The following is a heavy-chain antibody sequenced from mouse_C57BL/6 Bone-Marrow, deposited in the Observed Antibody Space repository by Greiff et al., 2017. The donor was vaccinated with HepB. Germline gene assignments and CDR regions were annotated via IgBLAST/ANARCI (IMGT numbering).Heavy chain of an antibody. Sequence: VQGVESGPELVKPGASVKISCKASGYAFSSSWMNWVKQRPGKGLEWIGRIYPEDGDTNYNGKFKGKATLTADKSSSTAYMKLHSLTSEDSAVYFCARKVPYGYDVVFDYWGQGTTLTVSS. CDR3: ARKVPYGYDVVFDY. V-gene: IGHV1-82*01. CDR1: GYAFSSSW. D-gene: IGHD2-2*01. J-gene: IGHJ2*01. CDR2: IYPEDGDT.